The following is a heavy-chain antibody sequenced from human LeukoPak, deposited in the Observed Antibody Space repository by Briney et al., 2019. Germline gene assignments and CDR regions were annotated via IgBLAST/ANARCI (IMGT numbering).Heavy chain of an antibody. J-gene: IGHJ4*02. D-gene: IGHD6-19*01. CDR2: INQDGSEK. CDR3: ARDGSGWSVY. V-gene: IGHV3-7*01. CDR1: GFTFSNYW. Sequence: PGGSLRLSCAASGFTFSNYWMSWVRQAPGKGLEWVININQDGSEKYYVDSVKGRFSISGDNAKNSLYLQMNSLRAEDTAVYYCARDGSGWSVYWGQGTLVTVSS.